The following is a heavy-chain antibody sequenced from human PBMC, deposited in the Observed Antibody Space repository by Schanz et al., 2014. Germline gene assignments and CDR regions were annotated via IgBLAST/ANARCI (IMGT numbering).Heavy chain of an antibody. D-gene: IGHD1-26*01. J-gene: IGHJ4*02. CDR2: IKKDGSEN. V-gene: IGHV3-7*01. Sequence: EVQLVESEGGLVQPGGSLRLSCEGSGFSFSDYWMGWVRQAPGKGLEWVANIKKDGSENYYADSVKGRFIISRDNAKSSQYLQMNILREEDTAIYYCVTWSTTYLYQDYWGQGTLVSVSA. CDR3: VTWSTTYLYQDY. CDR1: GFSFSDYW.